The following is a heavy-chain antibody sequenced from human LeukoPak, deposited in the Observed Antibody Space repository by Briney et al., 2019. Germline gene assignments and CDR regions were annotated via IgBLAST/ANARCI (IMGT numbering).Heavy chain of an antibody. J-gene: IGHJ6*02. V-gene: IGHV1-69*13. CDR3: AREGYGYYYGMDV. CDR1: GGTFSSYA. D-gene: IGHD5-18*01. CDR2: IIPIFGTA. Sequence: SVKVSCKASGGTFSSYAISWVRQAPGQGLEWMGGIIPIFGTANYTQKFQGRVTITADESTSTAYMELSSLRSEDTAVYYCAREGYGYYYGMDVWGQGTTVTVSS.